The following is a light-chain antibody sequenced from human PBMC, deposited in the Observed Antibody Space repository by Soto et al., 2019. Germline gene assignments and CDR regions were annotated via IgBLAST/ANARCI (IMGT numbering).Light chain of an antibody. CDR1: QSVSSN. CDR2: GAS. J-gene: IGKJ1*01. Sequence: EIVMTQSPATLSVSPGERATLSCWASQSVSSNLAWYQRKPGQAPRLLIYGASTRATGIPVRFSGSGSGTEFTLTISSLRSEDFAVYYCQQYNNWPWTFGKGTEV. V-gene: IGKV3-15*01. CDR3: QQYNNWPWT.